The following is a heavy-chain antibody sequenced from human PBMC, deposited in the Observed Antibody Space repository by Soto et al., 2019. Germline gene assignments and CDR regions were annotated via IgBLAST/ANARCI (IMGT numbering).Heavy chain of an antibody. CDR3: VTLLGYCSAATCPAGY. Sequence: EVQLVESGGGLVQPGGSLRLSCTASGLTFSSFEMNWVRQAPGKGLEWVSYISGTGGSIYYADSVKGRFTISRDNAKNSRYLKMNSLRAEDTAVYYCVTLLGYCSAATCPAGYWGQGTLVTVSS. CDR2: ISGTGGSI. D-gene: IGHD2-15*01. J-gene: IGHJ4*02. CDR1: GLTFSSFE. V-gene: IGHV3-48*03.